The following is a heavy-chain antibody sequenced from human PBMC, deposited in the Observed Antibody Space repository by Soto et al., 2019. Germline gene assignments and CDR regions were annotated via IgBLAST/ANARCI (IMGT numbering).Heavy chain of an antibody. CDR2: IYGGGDGT. Sequence: EVLLLESGGGLVQPGGSLRLSCAASGFTFSNYAVNWVRQAPGKGLEWVSTIYGGGDGTHYAESVKGRFTISRDNSKNTLYLQTNSLRAEDTAVYYCAKNRGHEPPYYSDSWGQGTLVTVSS. V-gene: IGHV3-23*01. CDR1: GFTFSNYA. J-gene: IGHJ4*02. CDR3: AKNRGHEPPYYSDS.